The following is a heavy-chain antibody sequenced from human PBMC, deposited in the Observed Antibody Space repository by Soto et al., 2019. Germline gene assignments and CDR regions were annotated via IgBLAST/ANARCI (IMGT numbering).Heavy chain of an antibody. D-gene: IGHD3-16*01. Sequence: QVQLVQSGAEVREPGASVKVSCKASGYTFTNYGISWVRQAPGQGLEWIGWISAYNGKIDYAQKVQGRITMTTDTSTSTAFMELRGLRSDDTAVYYCARETIPQMYYCGTDVWGQGTTVIVSS. J-gene: IGHJ6*02. CDR2: ISAYNGKI. V-gene: IGHV1-18*01. CDR1: GYTFTNYG. CDR3: ARETIPQMYYCGTDV.